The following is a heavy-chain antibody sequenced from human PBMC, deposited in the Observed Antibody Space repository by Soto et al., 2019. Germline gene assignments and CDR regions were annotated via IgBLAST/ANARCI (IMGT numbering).Heavy chain of an antibody. J-gene: IGHJ4*02. V-gene: IGHV4-59*01. CDR1: GCSISSYY. D-gene: IGHD1-26*01. CDR2: IYYSGST. Sequence: SETLSLTCTFSGCSISSYYWSWIRQPPGKGLEWIGYIYYSGSTNYNPSLKSRVTISVDTSKNQFSLKLSSVTAADTAVYYCARVNSGSFDYWGQGTLVTVSS. CDR3: ARVNSGSFDY.